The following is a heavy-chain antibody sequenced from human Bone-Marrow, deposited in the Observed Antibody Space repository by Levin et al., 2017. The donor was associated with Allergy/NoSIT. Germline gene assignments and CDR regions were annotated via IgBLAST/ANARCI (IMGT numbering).Heavy chain of an antibody. CDR3: ATDQMLFGY. CDR1: GFTFSNAW. CDR2: IKSKASGGTI. J-gene: IGHJ4*02. D-gene: IGHD2-2*01. V-gene: IGHV3-15*01. Sequence: GGSLRLSCAASGFTFSNAWMSWVRQAPGKGLEFVGRIKSKASGGTIYYAASVKGRFTISREDSENTLYLQMNSLRTEDTAVYYCATDQMLFGYWGQGSLVTVSS.